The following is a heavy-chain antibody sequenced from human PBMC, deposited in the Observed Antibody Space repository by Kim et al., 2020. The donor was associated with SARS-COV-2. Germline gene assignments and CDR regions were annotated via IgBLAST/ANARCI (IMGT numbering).Heavy chain of an antibody. D-gene: IGHD2-15*01. V-gene: IGHV3-66*02. Sequence: GGSLRLSCAASGFTVSSNYMSWVRQAPGKGLEWVSVIYSGGSTYYADSVKGRFTISRDNSKNTLYLQMNSLRAEDTAVYYCAREVVVVAATYYYYYGMDVWGQGTTVTVSS. CDR1: GFTVSSNY. J-gene: IGHJ6*02. CDR3: AREVVVVAATYYYYYGMDV. CDR2: IYSGGST.